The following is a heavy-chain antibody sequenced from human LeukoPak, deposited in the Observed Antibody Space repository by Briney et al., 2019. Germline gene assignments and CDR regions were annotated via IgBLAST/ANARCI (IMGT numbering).Heavy chain of an antibody. CDR3: ARRKNSAWSTDAFDI. V-gene: IGHV4-59*08. D-gene: IGHD1/OR15-1a*01. Sequence: PSETLSLTCTVSGGSINSYYWSWIRQPPGKGLEWVGYIYYSGSTSYNPSLKSRVTISVDTSKNQFSRKLNSVTAADTAVYYCARRKNSAWSTDAFDIWGQGTMVTVSS. J-gene: IGHJ3*02. CDR1: GGSINSYY. CDR2: IYYSGST.